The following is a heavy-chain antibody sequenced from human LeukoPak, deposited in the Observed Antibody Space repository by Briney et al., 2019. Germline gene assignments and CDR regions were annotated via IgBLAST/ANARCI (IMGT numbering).Heavy chain of an antibody. CDR3: ARELSGSISRHFDY. J-gene: IGHJ4*02. V-gene: IGHV3-23*01. Sequence: PGGSLRLSCSASGFTFSTYWMSWVRQAPGKGLEWVSAVSGSGGSTYSADSVKGRFTISRDNSKNMVYLQTSSLRAEDTAVFYCARELSGSISRHFDYWGQGTLVTVSS. D-gene: IGHD2-15*01. CDR2: VSGSGGST. CDR1: GFTFSTYW.